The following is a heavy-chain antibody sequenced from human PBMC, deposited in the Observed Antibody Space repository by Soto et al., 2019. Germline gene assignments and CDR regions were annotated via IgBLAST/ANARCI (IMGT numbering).Heavy chain of an antibody. D-gene: IGHD2-8*01. J-gene: IGHJ6*04. CDR2: MYSGAGT. CDR1: GFTVSNNY. CDR3: ARDPGVNWA. V-gene: IGHV3-66*01. Sequence: EVQLVESGGGLVQPGGSLGLSCVASGFTVSNNYMTWVRQAPGKGLEWVSNMYSGAGTYYTDSVKGRFTISRDSSTNTLYLQMDNVRAEDTAVYYCARDPGVNWAWGKGTTVTVSS.